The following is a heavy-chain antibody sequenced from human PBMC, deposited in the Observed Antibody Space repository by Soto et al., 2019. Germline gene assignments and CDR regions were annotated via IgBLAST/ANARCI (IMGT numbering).Heavy chain of an antibody. Sequence: GGSLRLSCAASGFTISTYAMTWVRQAPGKGLECVSGVTGSGGQIHYADSVKGRFTISKDNSKNTLYLQMSSLREEDTALYYCAKDAVYKDGLWLMDSWGQGALVTVSS. CDR2: VTGSGGQI. CDR1: GFTISTYA. CDR3: AKDAVYKDGLWLMDS. V-gene: IGHV3-23*01. D-gene: IGHD2-21*01. J-gene: IGHJ5*02.